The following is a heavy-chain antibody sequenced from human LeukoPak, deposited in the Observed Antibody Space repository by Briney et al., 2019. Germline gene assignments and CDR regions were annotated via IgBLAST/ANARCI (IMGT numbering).Heavy chain of an antibody. CDR3: ARSPLCSSGWYRWFDP. CDR2: IYYSGST. Sequence: SETLSLTCTVSGGSISSYYWSWIRQPPGKGLEWIGYIYYSGSTNYNPSLKSRVTISVDTSKNQFSLKLSSVTAADTAVYYCARSPLCSSGWYRWFDPWGQGTLVTVSS. J-gene: IGHJ5*02. V-gene: IGHV4-59*01. CDR1: GGSISSYY. D-gene: IGHD6-19*01.